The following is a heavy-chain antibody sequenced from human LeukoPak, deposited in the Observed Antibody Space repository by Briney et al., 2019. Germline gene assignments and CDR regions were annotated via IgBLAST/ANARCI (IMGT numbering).Heavy chain of an antibody. CDR1: GGSISSYC. V-gene: IGHV4-59*01. D-gene: IGHD5-18*01. J-gene: IGHJ6*02. CDR2: IYYSGST. Sequence: PSETLSLTCTVSGGSISSYCWSWIRHPPGKGLEWIVYIYYSGSTNYNPSLKSRVTISVDTSKNQFSLKLSSVTAADTAVYYCARSGYSYGYPYYYYGMDVWGQGTTVTVSS. CDR3: ARSGYSYGYPYYYYGMDV.